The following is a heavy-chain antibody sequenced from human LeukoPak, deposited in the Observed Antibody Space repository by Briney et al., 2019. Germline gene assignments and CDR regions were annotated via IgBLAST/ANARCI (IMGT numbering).Heavy chain of an antibody. CDR1: GFTFSSYA. J-gene: IGHJ6*04. CDR3: ARDGYCSSTSCGGVYYYYGMDV. D-gene: IGHD2-2*01. CDR2: ISYDGSNK. V-gene: IGHV3-30*04. Sequence: PGGSLRLSCAASGFTFSSYAMHWVRQAPGKGLEWVAAISYDGSNKYYADSVKGRFTISRDNSKNTLYLQMNSLRAEDTAVYYCARDGYCSSTSCGGVYYYYGMDVWGKGTTVTVSS.